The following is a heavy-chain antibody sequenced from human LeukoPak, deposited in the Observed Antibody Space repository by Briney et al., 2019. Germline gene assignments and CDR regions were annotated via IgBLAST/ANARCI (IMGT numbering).Heavy chain of an antibody. CDR2: ISYDGSNK. J-gene: IGHJ4*02. D-gene: IGHD6-13*01. V-gene: IGHV3-30-3*01. CDR1: GFTFSSYA. Sequence: GGSLRLSCAASGFTFSSYAMHWVRQAPGKGLEWVAVISYDGSNKYYADSVKGRFTISRDNSKNTLYLQMNSLRAEDTAVYYCSSSWYNYWGQRTLVTVSS. CDR3: SSSWYNY.